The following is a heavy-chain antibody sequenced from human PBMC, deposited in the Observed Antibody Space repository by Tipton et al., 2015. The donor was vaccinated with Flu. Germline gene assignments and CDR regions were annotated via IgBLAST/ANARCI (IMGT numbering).Heavy chain of an antibody. Sequence: TLSLTCTVSGGSISSYYWSWIRQPPGKGLEWIGYIYYSGSTNYNPSLKSRVTISVDTSKNQFSLKLSSVTAAGTAVYYCARQALAYSTSHHFDYWGQGTLVTVSS. J-gene: IGHJ4*02. V-gene: IGHV4-59*08. CDR1: GGSISSYY. D-gene: IGHD5/OR15-5a*01. CDR2: IYYSGST. CDR3: ARQALAYSTSHHFDY.